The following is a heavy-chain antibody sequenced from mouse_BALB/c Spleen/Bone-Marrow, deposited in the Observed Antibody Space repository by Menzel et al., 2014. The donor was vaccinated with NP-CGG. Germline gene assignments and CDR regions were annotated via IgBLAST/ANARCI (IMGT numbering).Heavy chain of an antibody. Sequence: QVQLQQSGPELVEPGASVKMSCKASGYSFTSYYIHWVKPRPGQGLEWIGWIFPGSDNTKYNEKFKGKATLTADTSSSTAYMHPSSLTSEDSAVYFCARDWDEYYFDYWGQGTTLTVSS. V-gene: IGHV1-66*01. CDR3: ARDWDEYYFDY. J-gene: IGHJ2*01. D-gene: IGHD4-1*01. CDR2: IFPGSDNT. CDR1: GYSFTSYY.